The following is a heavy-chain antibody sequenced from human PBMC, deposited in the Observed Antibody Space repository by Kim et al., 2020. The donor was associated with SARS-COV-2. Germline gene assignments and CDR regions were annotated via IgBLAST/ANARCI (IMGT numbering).Heavy chain of an antibody. V-gene: IGHV1-3*04. CDR1: GYTFSKNG. Sequence: ASVKVSCKASGYTFSKNGIDWVHQAPGERLEWMGWINSGDGNTEYSEKFYDRLTITRDTSASASYLELSRLTSEDSGVYYCARGGPFSGSGSPFDYWGQG. J-gene: IGHJ4*02. CDR2: INSGDGNT. D-gene: IGHD3-10*01. CDR3: ARGGPFSGSGSPFDY.